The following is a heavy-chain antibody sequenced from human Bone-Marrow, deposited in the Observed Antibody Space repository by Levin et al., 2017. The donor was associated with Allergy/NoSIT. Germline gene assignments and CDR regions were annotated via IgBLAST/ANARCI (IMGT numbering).Heavy chain of an antibody. CDR2: INEDATTT. CDR1: GFTFSVYW. V-gene: IGHV3-74*01. D-gene: IGHD1-26*01. J-gene: IGHJ4*02. Sequence: QAGGSLRLSCAASGFTFSVYWMHWVRQAPGEGPVWVSRINEDATTTNYADSVRGRFTISRDNAKSTLSLQMNSLRTEDTAIYYCVKDMVGAEDSWGQGTLVTVSS. CDR3: VKDMVGAEDS.